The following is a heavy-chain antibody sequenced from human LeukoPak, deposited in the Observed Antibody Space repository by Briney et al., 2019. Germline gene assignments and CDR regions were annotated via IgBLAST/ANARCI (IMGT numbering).Heavy chain of an antibody. D-gene: IGHD6-13*01. CDR3: ARGHSSSWRSPYFDY. CDR2: INHSGST. V-gene: IGHV4-34*01. CDR1: GGSFSGYY. J-gene: IGHJ4*02. Sequence: TSETLSLTCAVYGGSFSGYYWSWIRQPPGKGLEWIGEINHSGSTNYNPSLKSRVTISVDTSKNQFSLKLSSVTAADTAVYYCARGHSSSWRSPYFDYWGQGTLVTVSS.